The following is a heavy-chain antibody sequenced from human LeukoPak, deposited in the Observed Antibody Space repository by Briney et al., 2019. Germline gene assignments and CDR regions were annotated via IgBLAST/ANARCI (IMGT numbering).Heavy chain of an antibody. J-gene: IGHJ4*02. V-gene: IGHV4-34*01. CDR1: GGSFSGYY. Sequence: SETLSLTCAVYGGSFSGYYWSWIRQPPGKGLEWIGEINHSGSTNYNPSLKSRVTISVDTCKNQFSLKLSSVTAADTAVYYCARGGGRWLPLNYWGQGTLVTVSS. CDR2: INHSGST. CDR3: ARGGGRWLPLNY. D-gene: IGHD5-24*01.